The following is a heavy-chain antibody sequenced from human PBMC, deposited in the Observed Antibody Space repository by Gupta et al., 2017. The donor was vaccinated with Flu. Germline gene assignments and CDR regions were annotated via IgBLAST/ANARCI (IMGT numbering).Heavy chain of an antibody. J-gene: IGHJ3*02. CDR3: ARESPVVVAATTLSAFDI. Sequence: QHPGKGLEWIGYIYYSGSTYYNPSLKSRVTISVDTSKNQFSLKLSSVTAADTAVYYCARESPVVVAATTLSAFDIWGQGTMVTVSS. V-gene: IGHV4-31*02. CDR2: IYYSGST. D-gene: IGHD2-15*01.